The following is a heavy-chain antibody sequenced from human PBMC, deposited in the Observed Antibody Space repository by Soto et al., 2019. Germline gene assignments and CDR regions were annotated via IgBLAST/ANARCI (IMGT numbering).Heavy chain of an antibody. D-gene: IGHD5-12*01. CDR2: INHSGST. CDR1: GGSFSVYY. V-gene: IGHV4-34*01. J-gene: IGHJ4*02. Sequence: SETLSLTCAVYGGSFSVYYWSWIRQPPGKGLEWIGEINHSGSTNYNPSLKSRVTISVDTSKNQFSLKLSSVTAADTAVYYCARDGDGYNYPDYWGQGTLVTVSS. CDR3: ARDGDGYNYPDY.